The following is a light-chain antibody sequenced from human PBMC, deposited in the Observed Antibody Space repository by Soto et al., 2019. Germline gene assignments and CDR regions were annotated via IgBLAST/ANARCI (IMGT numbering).Light chain of an antibody. CDR3: QHYNSYSEA. CDR1: QSVSSSY. Sequence: EIVLTQSPGTLSLSPGERATLSCRSSQSVSSSYLAWYQQKPGQAPRLIIYGASSRATGIPDRFSGSGPGTECTLTISSLQPDDVATYYCQHYNSYSEALGQGTKVDIK. V-gene: IGKV3-20*01. J-gene: IGKJ1*01. CDR2: GAS.